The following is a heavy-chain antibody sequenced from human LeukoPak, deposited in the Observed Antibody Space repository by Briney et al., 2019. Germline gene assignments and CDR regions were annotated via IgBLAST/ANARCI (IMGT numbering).Heavy chain of an antibody. D-gene: IGHD1-26*01. J-gene: IGHJ4*02. CDR1: GFIVSGDF. Sequence: GGSLRLSCAASGFIVSGDFMSWVRQAPGKGLEWVSVIYSDGSTYYADSVKGRFTISRDNSKNTLDLQMTGLRAEDTAVYYCARERGRGRDSPWFDYRGQGTLVTVSS. CDR2: IYSDGST. V-gene: IGHV3-53*01. CDR3: ARERGRGRDSPWFDY.